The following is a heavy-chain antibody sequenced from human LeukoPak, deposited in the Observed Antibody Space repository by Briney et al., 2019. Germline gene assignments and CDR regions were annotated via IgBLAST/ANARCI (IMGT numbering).Heavy chain of an antibody. CDR2: IYYSGST. CDR1: GGSISSYY. V-gene: IGHV4-59*08. D-gene: IGHD4/OR15-4a*01. J-gene: IGHJ4*02. Sequence: PSETLSLTCTVSGGSISSYYWSWIRQPPGKGLEWIGYIYYSGSTNYIPSLKSRVTISVDTSKNQFSLKLISVTAADTAVYYCARGATRGGHHFDYWGQGTLVTVSS. CDR3: ARGATRGGHHFDY.